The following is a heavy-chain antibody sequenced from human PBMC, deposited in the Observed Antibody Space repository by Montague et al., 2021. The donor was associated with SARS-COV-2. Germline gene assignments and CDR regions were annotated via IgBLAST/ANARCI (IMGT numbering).Heavy chain of an antibody. CDR2: ISRDGSSK. V-gene: IGHV3-30*04. Sequence: SLRLSCAASGFTFNNYAMHWVRQAPGKGLEWVAIISRDGSSKYYADSVKGRFTISRDNSKDTLYLQLNSLGAEDTAVYYCARDSYFDWSSLPFLYSSFGDYWGQGTLVTVSS. J-gene: IGHJ4*02. CDR3: ARDSYFDWSSLPFLYSSFGDY. D-gene: IGHD3-9*01. CDR1: GFTFNNYA.